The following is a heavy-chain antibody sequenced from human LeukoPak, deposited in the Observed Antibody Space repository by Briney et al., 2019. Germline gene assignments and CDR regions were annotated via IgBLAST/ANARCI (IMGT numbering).Heavy chain of an antibody. D-gene: IGHD5-12*01. J-gene: IGHJ4*02. CDR2: ISGSGGAT. V-gene: IGHV3-23*01. CDR3: AKDGFATITFDF. CDR1: GFTFSNYA. Sequence: AGGSLRLSCAASGFTFSNYAMSWVRQAPGEGREGGSVISGSGGATYYADSVKGRLTITKDNSKNTLYLQMNSLTAEDTSVYYCAKDGFATITFDFWGQGTLATVSS.